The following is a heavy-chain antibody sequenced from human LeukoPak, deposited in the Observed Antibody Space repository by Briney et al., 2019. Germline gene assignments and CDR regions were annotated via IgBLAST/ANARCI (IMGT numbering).Heavy chain of an antibody. Sequence: GASVKVPCKASGGTFSSYAISWVRQAPGQGLEWMGGIIPIFGTANYAQKFQGRVTITADESTSTAYMELNSLRAEDTAVYYCARVRKVGARRSYYFDYWGQGTLVTVSS. D-gene: IGHD1-14*01. J-gene: IGHJ4*02. V-gene: IGHV1-69*13. CDR1: GGTFSSYA. CDR3: ARVRKVGARRSYYFDY. CDR2: IIPIFGTA.